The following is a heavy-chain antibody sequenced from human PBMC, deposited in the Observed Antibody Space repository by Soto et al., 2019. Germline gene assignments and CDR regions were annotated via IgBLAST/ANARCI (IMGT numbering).Heavy chain of an antibody. CDR1: GLTFRTYS. D-gene: IGHD1-26*01. CDR3: ARDLQWELNL. J-gene: IGHJ5*02. CDR2: ISSSSSTI. Sequence: PGGSLRLSCGASGLTFRTYSMHWVRQAPGKGLEWVSYISSSSSTIFYTDSVKGRFTVSRDNAKNSLYLQMNSLRAEDTAVYYWARDLQWELNLWGQGTLVTVSS. V-gene: IGHV3-48*01.